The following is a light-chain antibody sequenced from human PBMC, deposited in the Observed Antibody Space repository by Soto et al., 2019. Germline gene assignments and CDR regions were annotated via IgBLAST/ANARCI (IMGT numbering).Light chain of an antibody. V-gene: IGKV3D-15*01. J-gene: IGKJ2*01. CDR1: QRISSN. CDR3: QHYNNWPPYT. CDR2: GAS. Sequence: EIVMTQSPDTLSVSPGERATLSCRASQRISSNLAWYQQKPGQAPRLLIYGASTRATGVPARFSGSGSETDFTLTIRNLQSEDCAVYYCQHYNNWPPYTFGQGTTGDIK.